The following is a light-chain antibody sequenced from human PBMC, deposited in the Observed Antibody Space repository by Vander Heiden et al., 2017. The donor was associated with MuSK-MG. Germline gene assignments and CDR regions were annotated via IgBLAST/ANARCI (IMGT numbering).Light chain of an antibody. V-gene: IGLV1-47*01. J-gene: IGLJ2*01. Sequence: QSVLTQPPSASGTPGQRVTISCSGSSSNIGSYYVYWYQQFPGTAPKLLIYDNNQRPSGVPDRFSGSKSGTAASLAISGLRSEDEADYHCAAWDDSLSGPVVFGGGTKLTVL. CDR2: DNN. CDR1: SSNIGSYY. CDR3: AAWDDSLSGPVV.